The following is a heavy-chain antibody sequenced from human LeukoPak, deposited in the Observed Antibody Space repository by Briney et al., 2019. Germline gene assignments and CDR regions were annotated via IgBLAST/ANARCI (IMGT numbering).Heavy chain of an antibody. CDR2: ISYDGSNK. J-gene: IGHJ3*02. V-gene: IGHV3-30*18. D-gene: IGHD3-22*01. Sequence: PGGSLRLSCAASGFTFSSYGMHWVRQAPGKGLEWVAVISYDGSNKYYADSVKGRFTISRDNSKNTLYLQMNSLRAEDTAVYYCAKSYTMIVVVDAFDIWGQGTMVTVSS. CDR1: GFTFSSYG. CDR3: AKSYTMIVVVDAFDI.